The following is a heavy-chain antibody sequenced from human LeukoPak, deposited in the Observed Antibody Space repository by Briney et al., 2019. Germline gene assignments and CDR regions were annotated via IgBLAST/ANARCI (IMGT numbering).Heavy chain of an antibody. V-gene: IGHV3-30*18. J-gene: IGHJ4*02. CDR3: AKGDGYNYHFDY. CDR1: GFTFSSYG. CDR2: ISYDGSNK. D-gene: IGHD5-24*01. Sequence: GGSLRLSCAASGFTFSSYGMHWVRQAPGKGLEWVAVISYDGSNKYYADSVKGRFTISRDNSKNTLYLQMNSLRAEDTAVYYCAKGDGYNYHFDYWGQGTLVTVSS.